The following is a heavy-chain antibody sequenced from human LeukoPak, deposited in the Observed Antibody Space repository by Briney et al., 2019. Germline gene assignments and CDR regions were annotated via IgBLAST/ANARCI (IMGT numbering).Heavy chain of an antibody. D-gene: IGHD3-10*01. V-gene: IGHV3-74*01. CDR3: ARAVTYFYGSVTYDWFDP. J-gene: IGHJ5*02. CDR1: GFTFSSYW. Sequence: PGGSLRLSCAASGFTFSSYWMHWVRQTPGKGLVRVSRIKSDGSTIYADSVKGRFTISRDNARNTLYLQMNSLRVEDTAMYYCARAVTYFYGSVTYDWFDPWGQGTLVTVSS. CDR2: IKSDGST.